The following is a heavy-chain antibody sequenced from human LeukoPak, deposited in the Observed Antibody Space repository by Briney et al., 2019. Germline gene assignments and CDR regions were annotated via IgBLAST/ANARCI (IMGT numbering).Heavy chain of an antibody. V-gene: IGHV1-2*02. Sequence: ASVKVSCKASGYTFTRYFIHWVRQAPGQGLEWMGWINPNSGGTNYAQKFQGRVTMTRDTSISTAYMELSRLRSDDTAVYYCARERTLTSCYDYWGQGTLVTVSS. D-gene: IGHD2-15*01. CDR1: GYTFTRYF. CDR3: ARERTLTSCYDY. CDR2: INPNSGGT. J-gene: IGHJ4*02.